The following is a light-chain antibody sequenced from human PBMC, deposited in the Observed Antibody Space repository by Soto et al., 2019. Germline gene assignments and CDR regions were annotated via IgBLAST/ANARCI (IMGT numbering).Light chain of an antibody. CDR2: GAS. CDR3: EQYGGVPYT. Sequence: EIVLTQSPGTLSLSPGQRATLSCRASESISRAYLAWYQQRLGQAPRLLIYGASSGATGIPDRFSDSGYGIAFTITSSRMEPEDFAIYVCEQYGGVPYTFGQGTKLELK. V-gene: IGKV3-20*01. J-gene: IGKJ2*01. CDR1: ESISRAY.